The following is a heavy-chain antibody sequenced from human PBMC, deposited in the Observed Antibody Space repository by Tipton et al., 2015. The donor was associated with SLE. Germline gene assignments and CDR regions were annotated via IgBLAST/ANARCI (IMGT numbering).Heavy chain of an antibody. CDR1: GDSINSGSYY. V-gene: IGHV4-39*01. CDR2: IYYSGTT. D-gene: IGHD6-6*01. J-gene: IGHJ4*02. CDR3: ARHGEGSSSSFDFGY. Sequence: GSLRLSCTVTGDSINSGSYYWGWIRQPPGKGLEWIGGIYYSGTTDYNPSLKSRVTISVDTSKNQFSLKLSSVTAADTAVYYCARHGEGSSSSFDFGYWGQGTLVTVSS.